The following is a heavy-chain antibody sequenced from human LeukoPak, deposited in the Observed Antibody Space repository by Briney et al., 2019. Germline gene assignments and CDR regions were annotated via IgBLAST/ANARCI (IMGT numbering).Heavy chain of an antibody. CDR1: GFTFSSYA. V-gene: IGHV3-30-3*01. J-gene: IGHJ4*02. Sequence: GRSLRLSCAASGFTFSSYAMHWVRQAPGKGLEWVAVISYDGSNKYYADSVKGRFTISRDNSKNTLYLQMNSLRAEDTAVYYCARDQGYGSSLDYWGQGALVTVSS. CDR2: ISYDGSNK. CDR3: ARDQGYGSSLDY. D-gene: IGHD6-6*01.